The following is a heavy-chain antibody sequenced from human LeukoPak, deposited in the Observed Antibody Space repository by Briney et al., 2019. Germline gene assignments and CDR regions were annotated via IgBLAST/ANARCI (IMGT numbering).Heavy chain of an antibody. Sequence: SETLSLTCAVHSGSFSGYYWSWIRQPPGQGLEWTGEINHSGSTNYNPSLKSRVTISVDTSKNQFSLKLSSVTAADTAVYYCARYVLLWFGELPTDAFDIWGQGTMVTVSS. CDR3: ARYVLLWFGELPTDAFDI. J-gene: IGHJ3*02. D-gene: IGHD3-10*01. V-gene: IGHV4-34*01. CDR2: INHSGST. CDR1: SGSFSGYY.